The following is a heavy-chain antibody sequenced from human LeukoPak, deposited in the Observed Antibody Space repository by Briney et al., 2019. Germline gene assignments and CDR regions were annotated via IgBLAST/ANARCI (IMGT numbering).Heavy chain of an antibody. D-gene: IGHD2-2*01. CDR2: ISAYNGNT. J-gene: IGHJ5*02. CDR3: ARTFVVVPAANRDYNWFDP. Sequence: ASVKVSCKASGYTFTSYGISWVRQAPGQGLEWMGWISAYNGNTNYAQKLQGRVTMTTDTSTSTAYMELRSLRSDDTAVYYCARTFVVVPAANRDYNWFDPWGQGTLVTVSS. CDR1: GYTFTSYG. V-gene: IGHV1-18*01.